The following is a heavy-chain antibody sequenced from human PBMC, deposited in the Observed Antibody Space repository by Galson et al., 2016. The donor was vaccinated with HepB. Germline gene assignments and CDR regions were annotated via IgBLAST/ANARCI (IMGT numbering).Heavy chain of an antibody. CDR3: ARDPGYSAFDI. CDR1: GFTFGSYW. D-gene: IGHD5-12*01. V-gene: IGHV3-7*04. J-gene: IGHJ3*02. CDR2: INQDGSKK. Sequence: SLRLSCAASGFTFGSYWMSWVRQAPGKGLELAANINQDGSKKSYVDSAKGRFTISRDNAKNSLYLQMNSLRAEDTAVYFCARDPGYSAFDIWGQGTMVTVSS.